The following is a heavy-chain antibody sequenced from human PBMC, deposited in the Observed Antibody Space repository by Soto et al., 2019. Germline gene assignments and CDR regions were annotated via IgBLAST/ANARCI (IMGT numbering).Heavy chain of an antibody. J-gene: IGHJ3*02. D-gene: IGHD1-26*01. Sequence: QLQLQEAGPGLVQPSETLSLTCSVSGGSIVSSSYYWGWIRQAPGRGLEWIGSIKSGGTTHYNPPLKSRVTISEYSSKNQISLKLTSVTAADTAVYYCANSGSFSYAFEIWWQGTFVTVSS. CDR1: GGSIVSSSYY. CDR2: IKSGGTT. CDR3: ANSGSFSYAFEI. V-gene: IGHV4-39*01.